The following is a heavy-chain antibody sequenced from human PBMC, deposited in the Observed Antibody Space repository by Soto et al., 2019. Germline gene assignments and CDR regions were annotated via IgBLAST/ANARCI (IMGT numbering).Heavy chain of an antibody. Sequence: QVQLVQSGPEVKKPGASVKISCRASGYTFSSFGISWVRQAPGQGLEWMGWISAYNGNTNYAQSLQGRVTMTTDTSTGTAYLVLRSLRSDDTAVYYCARDRTLVRGGIIWLFDDWGQGTLVTVSS. CDR2: ISAYNGNT. CDR3: ARDRTLVRGGIIWLFDD. CDR1: GYTFSSFG. D-gene: IGHD3-10*01. J-gene: IGHJ4*02. V-gene: IGHV1-18*04.